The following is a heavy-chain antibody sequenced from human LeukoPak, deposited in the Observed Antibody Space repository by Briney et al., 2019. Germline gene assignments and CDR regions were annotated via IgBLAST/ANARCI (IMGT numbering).Heavy chain of an antibody. CDR2: IYYSGST. J-gene: IGHJ4*02. CDR1: GGSISSSSYY. V-gene: IGHV4-39*01. CDR3: VRLWLGVRPPDY. D-gene: IGHD3-10*01. Sequence: PSETLSLTCTVSGGSISSSSYYWGWIRQPPGKGLEWIGSIYYSGSTYYSLSLRSRVTITVDTSKKQFSLKLSSVTAADTAVYDCVRLWLGVRPPDYWGQGTLVTASS.